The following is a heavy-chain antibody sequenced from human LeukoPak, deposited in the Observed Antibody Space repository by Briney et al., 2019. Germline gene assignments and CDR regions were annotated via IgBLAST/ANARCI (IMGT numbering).Heavy chain of an antibody. CDR3: ARGIAVAGLYYYYYGMDV. D-gene: IGHD6-19*01. Sequence: SETLSLTCTVSGGSISSSSYYWGWIRQPPGKGLEWIGSIYYSGSTYYNPSLKSRVTISVDTSKNQFSLKLSSVTAADTAVYYCARGIAVAGLYYYYYGMDVWGQGTTVTVSS. V-gene: IGHV4-39*07. J-gene: IGHJ6*02. CDR1: GGSISSSSYY. CDR2: IYYSGST.